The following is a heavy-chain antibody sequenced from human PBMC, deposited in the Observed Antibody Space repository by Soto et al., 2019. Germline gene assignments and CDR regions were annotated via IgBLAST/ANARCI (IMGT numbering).Heavy chain of an antibody. CDR3: AKERADIVVVVAAETEHYYYGMDV. CDR2: ISGSGGST. CDR1: GFTFCSYA. D-gene: IGHD2-15*01. J-gene: IGHJ6*02. V-gene: IGHV3-23*01. Sequence: TGGSLRLSCSAPGFTFCSYAMSWVPPAPREGVGGGSAISGSGGSTYYADSVKGRFTISRDNSKNTLYLQMNSLRAEDTAVYYCAKERADIVVVVAAETEHYYYGMDVWGQGTKVTVSS.